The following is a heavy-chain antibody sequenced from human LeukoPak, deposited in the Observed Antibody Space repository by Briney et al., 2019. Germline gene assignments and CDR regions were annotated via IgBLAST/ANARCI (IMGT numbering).Heavy chain of an antibody. D-gene: IGHD1-7*01. CDR2: ISDTGTT. J-gene: IGHJ4*02. CDR3: ARRNYPYYFDY. Sequence: PSETLSLTCTVSGGSINSRNNYWGWIRQPPGKGLEWIAIISDTGTTYYSPSLKSRLTISVDTSKNQFSLTLNSVTAADTAVYYCARRNYPYYFDYWGQGTLVTVSS. CDR1: GGSINSRNNY. V-gene: IGHV4-39*01.